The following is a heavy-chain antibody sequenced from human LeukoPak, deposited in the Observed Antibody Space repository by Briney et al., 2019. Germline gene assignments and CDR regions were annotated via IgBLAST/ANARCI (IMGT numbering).Heavy chain of an antibody. CDR1: GFTFSSYS. V-gene: IGHV3-30*18. Sequence: GGSLRLSCAASGFTFSSYSIHWVRQAPGKGLEWVAVISYDGSNKYYADSVKGRFTISRDNSKNTLYLEMNSLRTEDTAVYYCAKEGVWLDGVTPFYMDVWGKGTTVTISS. D-gene: IGHD4-23*01. CDR3: AKEGVWLDGVTPFYMDV. J-gene: IGHJ6*03. CDR2: ISYDGSNK.